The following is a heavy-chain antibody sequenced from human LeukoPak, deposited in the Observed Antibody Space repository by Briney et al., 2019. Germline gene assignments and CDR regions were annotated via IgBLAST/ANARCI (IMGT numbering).Heavy chain of an antibody. CDR3: ARDYYDSSGYWYYFDY. Sequence: QPGGSLRLSCAASGFTVSSNYMSWVRQAPGKGLEWVSVIYSGGSTYYADSVKGRFTISRDNSKNTLYLQMNSLRAEDTAVYYCARDYYDSSGYWYYFDYWGQGTLVTVSS. D-gene: IGHD3-22*01. V-gene: IGHV3-53*01. CDR2: IYSGGST. CDR1: GFTVSSNY. J-gene: IGHJ4*02.